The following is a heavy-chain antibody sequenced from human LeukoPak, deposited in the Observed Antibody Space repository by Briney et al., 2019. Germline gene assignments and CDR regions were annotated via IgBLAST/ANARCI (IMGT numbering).Heavy chain of an antibody. J-gene: IGHJ4*02. V-gene: IGHV3-64*01. Sequence: PGGSLRLSCAASGFTFSSYAMHWVRQAPGKGLEYVSAISSNGGSTYYANSVKGRFTISRDNSKNTLYLQMGSLRAEDMAVYYCARLSLYGSGSYAADYWGQGTLVTVSS. CDR2: ISSNGGST. D-gene: IGHD3-10*01. CDR3: ARLSLYGSGSYAADY. CDR1: GFTFSSYA.